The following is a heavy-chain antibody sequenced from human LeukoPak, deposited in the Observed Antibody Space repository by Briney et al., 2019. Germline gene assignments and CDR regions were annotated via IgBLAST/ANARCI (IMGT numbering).Heavy chain of an antibody. CDR2: IYHSGST. V-gene: IGHV4-38-2*01. D-gene: IGHD6-6*01. CDR3: ARASSSVDY. J-gene: IGHJ4*02. CDR1: GYSISSGYY. Sequence: SETLSLTCAVSGYSISSGYYWGWIREPPGKGLEWIGSIYHSGSTYYNPPLKSRVTISVDTSKNQFSLKLSSVTAADTAVYYCARASSSVDYWGQGTLVTVSS.